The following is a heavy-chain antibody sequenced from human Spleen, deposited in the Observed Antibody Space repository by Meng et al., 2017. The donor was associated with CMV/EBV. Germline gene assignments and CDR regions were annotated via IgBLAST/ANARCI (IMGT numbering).Heavy chain of an antibody. J-gene: IGHJ6*02. V-gene: IGHV4-61*01. CDR2: IYYSGST. Sequence: SETLSLTCIVSGVSVSSGSYYWSWIRQPPGKGLEWIGYIYYSGSTKYNPSLKSRVTISLDTSKNQFSLKLSSVTAADTAVYYCARRYNYGHGLDVWGQGTTVTVSS. CDR1: GVSVSSGSYY. CDR3: ARRYNYGHGLDV. D-gene: IGHD5-18*01.